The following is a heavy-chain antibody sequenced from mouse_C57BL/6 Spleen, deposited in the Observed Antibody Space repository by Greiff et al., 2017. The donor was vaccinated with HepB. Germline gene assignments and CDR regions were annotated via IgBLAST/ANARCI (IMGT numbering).Heavy chain of an antibody. D-gene: IGHD1-1*01. V-gene: IGHV1-72*01. J-gene: IGHJ4*01. CDR1: GYTFASYW. Sequence: QVQLQQPGAELVKPGASVKLSCKASGYTFASYWMHWVKQRPGRGLEWIGRIDPNSGGTKYNEKFKSKATLTVDKPSSTAYMQLSSLTSEDSAVYYCASHYYGSSYDAMDYWGQGTSVTVSS. CDR3: ASHYYGSSYDAMDY. CDR2: IDPNSGGT.